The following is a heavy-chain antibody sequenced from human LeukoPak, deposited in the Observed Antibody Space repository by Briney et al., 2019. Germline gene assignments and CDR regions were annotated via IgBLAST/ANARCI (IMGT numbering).Heavy chain of an antibody. CDR3: AREGIQLWYVRDY. J-gene: IGHJ4*02. CDR2: INHSGST. V-gene: IGHV4-34*01. Sequence: SETLSLTCAVYGGSFSGYYWSWIRQPPGRGLEWIGEINHSGSTNYNPSLKSRVTISVDTSKNQFSLKLSSVTAADTAVYYCAREGIQLWYVRDYWGQGTLVTVSS. D-gene: IGHD5-18*01. CDR1: GGSFSGYY.